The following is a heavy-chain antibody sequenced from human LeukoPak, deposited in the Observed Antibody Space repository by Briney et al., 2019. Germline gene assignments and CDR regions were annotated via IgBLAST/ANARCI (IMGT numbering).Heavy chain of an antibody. CDR3: ARAFSRSNNWFDP. J-gene: IGHJ5*02. CDR2: ISAYNGNT. V-gene: IGHV1-18*01. CDR1: GYTFTSYG. D-gene: IGHD3-16*01. Sequence: ASVKVSCKASGYTFTSYGISWVRQAPGQGLEWMGWISAYNGNTNYAQKFQGRVTMTRDTSISTAYMELSRLRSDDTAVYYCARAFSRSNNWFDPWGQGTLVTVSS.